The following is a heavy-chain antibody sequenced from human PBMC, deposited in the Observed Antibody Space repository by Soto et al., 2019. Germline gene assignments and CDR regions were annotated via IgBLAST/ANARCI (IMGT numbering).Heavy chain of an antibody. Sequence: PGWSLRLSCASSVFTFISYWMHWVRQAPGKGLEWVSGISFDSGSIGYADSVRGRFTISRDDARNSLYLHMNSLRAGDTALYYCVKDIEENQLLYDGFDIWGQGTMVTVSS. J-gene: IGHJ3*02. CDR1: VFTFISYW. CDR2: ISFDSGSI. V-gene: IGHV3-9*01. D-gene: IGHD2-2*01. CDR3: VKDIEENQLLYDGFDI.